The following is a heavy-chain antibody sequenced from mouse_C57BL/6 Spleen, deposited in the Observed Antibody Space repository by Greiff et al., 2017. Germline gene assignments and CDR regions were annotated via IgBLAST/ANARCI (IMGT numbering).Heavy chain of an antibody. J-gene: IGHJ1*03. CDR1: GYTFTSYN. CDR3: ARYYGSCYPWYVEG. CDR2: IYPGNGDT. V-gene: IGHV1-12*01. Sequence: LQQSGAELVRPGASVKMSCKASGYTFTSYNMHWVKQTPRQGLEWIGAIYPGNGDTSYNQKFKGKATLTVDKSSSTAYMQLSSLTSEDSAVYFCARYYGSCYPWYVEGWGTGTTVTVSS. D-gene: IGHD1-1*01.